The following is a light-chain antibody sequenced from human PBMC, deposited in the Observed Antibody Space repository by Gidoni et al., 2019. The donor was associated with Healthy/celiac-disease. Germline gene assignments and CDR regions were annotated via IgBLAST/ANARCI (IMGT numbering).Light chain of an antibody. V-gene: IGKV1-9*01. J-gene: IGKJ3*01. CDR1: QGISSY. Sequence: DIQFTQSPSFLSASVGDRVTITCRASQGISSYLAWYQQKPGKDPKLLIYAASTLQGGVPSRFRGSGSGTEFTLTISSLQPEDVATYSCQQLSSSPLTFGPGTKVDIK. CDR2: AAS. CDR3: QQLSSSPLT.